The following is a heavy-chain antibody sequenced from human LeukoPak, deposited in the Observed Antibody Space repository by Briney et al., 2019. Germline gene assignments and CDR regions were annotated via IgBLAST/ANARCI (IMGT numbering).Heavy chain of an antibody. V-gene: IGHV3-11*04. CDR1: GFTFSDYW. J-gene: IGHJ4*02. CDR3: VRNPSSTRMLFDY. Sequence: GGSLRLSCAASGFTFSDYWMTWVRQAPGKRLGWVSYSSGISSNIQYADSVKGRFTISRDNAKNSLYLQRNSLRAEDTAIYYCVRNPSSTRMLFDYWGQGTLVTVSS. D-gene: IGHD2-2*01. CDR2: SSGISSNI.